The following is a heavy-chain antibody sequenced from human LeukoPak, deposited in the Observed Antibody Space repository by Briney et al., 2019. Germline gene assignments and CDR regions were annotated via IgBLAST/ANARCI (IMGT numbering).Heavy chain of an antibody. CDR2: IYYSGST. Sequence: SETLSLTCTVSGGSINSSSYYWGWIRQPPGKVLEWIGSIYYSGSTYYNPSLKSRVTISVDTSKNQFSLKLSSVTAADTAVYYCARLELRRELYFDYWGQGTLVTVSS. V-gene: IGHV4-39*01. CDR1: GGSINSSSYY. D-gene: IGHD1-7*01. J-gene: IGHJ4*02. CDR3: ARLELRRELYFDY.